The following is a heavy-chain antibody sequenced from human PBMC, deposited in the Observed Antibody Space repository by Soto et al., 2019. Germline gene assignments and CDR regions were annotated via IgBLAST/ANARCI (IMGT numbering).Heavy chain of an antibody. J-gene: IGHJ4*02. Sequence: GSLRLSCAASGFTFSSYWMSWVRQAPGKGLEWVANIKQDGSEKYYVDSVKGRFTISRDNAKNSLYLQMNSLRAEDTAVYYCARVGSYYDSSGYYSTFDYWGQGTLVTVSS. D-gene: IGHD3-22*01. CDR3: ARVGSYYDSSGYYSTFDY. CDR2: IKQDGSEK. CDR1: GFTFSSYW. V-gene: IGHV3-7*03.